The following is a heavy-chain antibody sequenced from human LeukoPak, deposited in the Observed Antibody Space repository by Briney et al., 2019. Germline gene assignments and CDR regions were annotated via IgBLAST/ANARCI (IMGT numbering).Heavy chain of an antibody. V-gene: IGHV4-39*01. J-gene: IGHJ4*02. D-gene: IGHD4-17*01. CDR3: VGRRGDGDYRPEY. CDR1: GGSISSTAYY. CDR2: IYYTGIT. Sequence: SETLSLTCSVSGGSISSTAYYWGWIRQPPGKGPEWIGSIYYTGITYYNPSLKSRVTISLDTSRNQFSLKLNSVTAPETAVYYCVGRRGDGDYRPEYWGQGTLVTVSS.